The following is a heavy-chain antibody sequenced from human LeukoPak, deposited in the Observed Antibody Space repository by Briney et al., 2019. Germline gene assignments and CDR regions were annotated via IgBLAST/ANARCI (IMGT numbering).Heavy chain of an antibody. J-gene: IGHJ5*02. V-gene: IGHV4-38-2*02. CDR2: IYHSGST. D-gene: IGHD6-19*01. CDR1: GYSISSGYY. Sequence: SETLSLTCTVSGYSISSGYYWGWIRQPPGKGLEWIGSIYHSGSTYYNPSLKSRVTISVDTSKNQFSLKLSSVTAADTAVYYCARDLEYSSGPFSEFDPWGQGTLVTVSS. CDR3: ARDLEYSSGPFSEFDP.